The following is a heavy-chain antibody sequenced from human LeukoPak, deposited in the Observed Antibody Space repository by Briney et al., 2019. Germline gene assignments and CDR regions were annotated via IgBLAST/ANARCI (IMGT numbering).Heavy chain of an antibody. J-gene: IGHJ4*02. D-gene: IGHD3-10*01. V-gene: IGHV4-39*07. CDR2: IYYSGST. CDR3: ARDSDGSGSVDY. Sequence: SETLSLTCTVSGGSISSSSYYWGWIRQPPGKGLEWIGSIYYSGSTYYNPSLKSRVTISVDTSKNQFSLKLSSVTAADTAVYYCARDSDGSGSVDYWGQGTLVTVSS. CDR1: GGSISSSSYY.